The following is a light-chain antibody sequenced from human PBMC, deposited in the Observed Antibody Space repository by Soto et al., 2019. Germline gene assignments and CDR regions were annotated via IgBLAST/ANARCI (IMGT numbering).Light chain of an antibody. CDR1: SSDVGGYNY. CDR3: SSYTSNSHVI. V-gene: IGLV2-14*01. Sequence: QSTLTQPASVSGSPGQSITISCTGTSSDVGGYNYVSWYQQHPGKAPKLMIYEVSDRPSGVSNRFSGSKSGNTASLTISGLQAGDEADYYCSSYTSNSHVIFGGGTKLTVL. J-gene: IGLJ2*01. CDR2: EVS.